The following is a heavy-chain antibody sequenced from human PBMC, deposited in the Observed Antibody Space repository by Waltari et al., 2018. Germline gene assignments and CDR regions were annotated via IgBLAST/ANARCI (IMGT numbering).Heavy chain of an antibody. CDR3: ARRGIRSGAPFYMDV. D-gene: IGHD6-25*01. V-gene: IGHV4-39*01. CDR2: IYYSGST. J-gene: IGHJ6*03. Sequence: QLQLQESGPGLVKPSAPLSLTCTFSGGSFRSSSYYWGWLRQPPGKGLEWIGSIYYSGSTYYNPSLKSRVTISVDTSKNQFSRKLSSVTAADTAVYYCARRGIRSGAPFYMDVWGKGTTVTVSS. CDR1: GGSFRSSSYY.